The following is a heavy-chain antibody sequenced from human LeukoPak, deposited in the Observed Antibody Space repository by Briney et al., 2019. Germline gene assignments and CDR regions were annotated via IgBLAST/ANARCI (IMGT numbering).Heavy chain of an antibody. Sequence: GESLKISCKGSGYSFNNYWIGWVRQMPGKGLEWMGIIYPGDSDTRYSPSFQGQVTISADKSISTAYLQWSSLKASDTAMYYCAILNHPDGRVYWGQGTPVTVSS. CDR2: IYPGDSDT. J-gene: IGHJ4*02. CDR3: AILNHPDGRVY. CDR1: GYSFNNYW. V-gene: IGHV5-51*01. D-gene: IGHD5-24*01.